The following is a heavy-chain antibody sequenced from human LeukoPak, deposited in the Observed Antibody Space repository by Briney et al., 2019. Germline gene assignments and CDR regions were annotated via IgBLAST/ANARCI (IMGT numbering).Heavy chain of an antibody. CDR2: IIPIFGTA. Sequence: GSSVKVSCKASGGTVSSYAISWVRQAPGQGLEWMGGIIPIFGTANYAQKFQGRVTITTDESTSTAYMELSSLRSEDTAVYYCARDSSVVGATSRYFDYWGQGTLVTVSS. CDR1: GGTVSSYA. J-gene: IGHJ4*02. V-gene: IGHV1-69*05. CDR3: ARDSSVVGATSRYFDY. D-gene: IGHD1-26*01.